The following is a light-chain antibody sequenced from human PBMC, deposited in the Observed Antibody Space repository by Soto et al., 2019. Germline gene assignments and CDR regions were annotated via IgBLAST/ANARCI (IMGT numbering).Light chain of an antibody. CDR3: QQYSTSPLT. CDR1: QSVRSSH. CDR2: GAS. V-gene: IGKV3-20*01. Sequence: EIVLTQSPGTLSLSQGGRATLSCRASQSVRSSHLAWYQQKPGQAPRLLLYGASTRATGIPDRFSGSGSGTDFTLTISSLEPEDFAVYSCQQYSTSPLTFGGGTKVDIK. J-gene: IGKJ4*01.